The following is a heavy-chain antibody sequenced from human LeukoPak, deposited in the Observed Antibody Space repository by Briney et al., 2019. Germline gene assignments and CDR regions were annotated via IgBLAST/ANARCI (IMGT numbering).Heavy chain of an antibody. CDR3: ARVQSHVLLWFGELLTHGGYYFDY. CDR1: GYTFTGYY. J-gene: IGHJ4*02. CDR2: INPNSGGT. Sequence: ASVKVSCKASGYTFTGYYMHWVRQAPGQGLEWMGWINPNSGGTNYAQKFQGRVTMTRDTSISTAYMELSRLRSDDTAVYYCARVQSHVLLWFGELLTHGGYYFDYWGQGTLVTVSS. V-gene: IGHV1-2*02. D-gene: IGHD3-10*01.